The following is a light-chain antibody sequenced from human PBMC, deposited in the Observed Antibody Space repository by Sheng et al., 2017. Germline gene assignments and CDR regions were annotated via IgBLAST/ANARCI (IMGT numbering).Light chain of an antibody. CDR3: GTWDHSLTNGRV. Sequence: QSVLTQPPSVSAAPGQRVTISCSGSRSNIGNNQHPPRTAPKFFIYENKRPSGIPDRFSGSKSGTSTTLGITGLQTGDGADHYCGTWDHSLTNGRVFGGGTKLTVL. V-gene: IGLV1-51*01. CDR1: RSNIGNN. J-gene: IGLJ3*02. CDR2: EN.